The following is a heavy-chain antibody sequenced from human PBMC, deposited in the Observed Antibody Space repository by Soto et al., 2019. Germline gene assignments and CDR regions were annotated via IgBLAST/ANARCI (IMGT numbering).Heavy chain of an antibody. CDR1: GVTIRGYY. D-gene: IGHD3-3*01. CDR3: ARVGQAYYDFWSGPSCFDY. J-gene: IGHJ4*02. V-gene: IGHV4-59*01. Sequence: PSETLSVTCNVSGVTIRGYYWNGIRQPPGQTLEWIGSIYYTGGTNYNPSLKSRVTISVDTSKNQFSMKLSSVTAADTAVYYCARVGQAYYDFWSGPSCFDYWGQGTLVTVSS. CDR2: IYYTGGT.